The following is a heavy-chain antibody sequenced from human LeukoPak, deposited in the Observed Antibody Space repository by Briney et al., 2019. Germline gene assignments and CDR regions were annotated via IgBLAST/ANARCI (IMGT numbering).Heavy chain of an antibody. D-gene: IGHD5-18*01. CDR2: ISYDGSNK. J-gene: IGHJ4*02. V-gene: IGHV3-30*18. CDR3: AKEKYRGYSYGSGDY. Sequence: GGSLRLSCAASGFTFSSYGMHWVRQAPGKGLEWVAVISYDGSNKYYADSVKGRFTISRDNSKNTLYLQMNTLRVEDTAVYYCAKEKYRGYSYGSGDYWGQGPLVTVSS. CDR1: GFTFSSYG.